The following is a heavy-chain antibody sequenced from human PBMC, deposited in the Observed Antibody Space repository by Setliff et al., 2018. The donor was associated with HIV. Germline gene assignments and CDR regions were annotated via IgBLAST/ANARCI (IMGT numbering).Heavy chain of an antibody. J-gene: IGHJ6*03. Sequence: ASVKVSCKASGYTFTSFGITWVRQATGQGLEWMGWMNPNSGNTGYAQKFQGRVTMTRDTSISTAYMELNNLKFEDTAVYYCARARRDSYDRGRRSHYYIDVWGKGTTVTVSS. CDR2: MNPNSGNT. V-gene: IGHV1-8*02. CDR1: GYTFTSFG. CDR3: ARARRDSYDRGRRSHYYIDV. D-gene: IGHD3-22*01.